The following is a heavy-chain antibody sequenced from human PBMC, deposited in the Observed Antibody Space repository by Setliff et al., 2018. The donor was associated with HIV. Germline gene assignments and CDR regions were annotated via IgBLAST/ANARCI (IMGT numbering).Heavy chain of an antibody. Sequence: SETLSLTCTVSGGSISSYYWAWIRHYPGKGLEWIGYIFYKGSTFYNPSLKSRVSISVLRSTDQFFLRLNSVTAADTAVYYCVRTNYYYYYMDVWGKGTTVTVSS. CDR1: GGSISSYY. J-gene: IGHJ6*03. CDR3: VRTNYYYYYMDV. V-gene: IGHV4-59*06. CDR2: IFYKGST.